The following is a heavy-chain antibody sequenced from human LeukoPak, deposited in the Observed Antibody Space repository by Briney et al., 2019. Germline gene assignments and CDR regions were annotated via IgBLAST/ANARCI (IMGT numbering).Heavy chain of an antibody. V-gene: IGHV3-30*18. CDR1: GFTFSNFG. Sequence: GGSLRLSCAASGFTFSNFGIYWVRQTPGKGLEWVAVISFDGYTQYYGDSVKGRFTLSRDTAKNTLYLQMDSLTADDTGIYYCAKSLGNGDYFYYCGLDVWGQGTAVTVSS. J-gene: IGHJ6*02. CDR3: AKSLGNGDYFYYCGLDV. CDR2: ISFDGYTQ. D-gene: IGHD4-17*01.